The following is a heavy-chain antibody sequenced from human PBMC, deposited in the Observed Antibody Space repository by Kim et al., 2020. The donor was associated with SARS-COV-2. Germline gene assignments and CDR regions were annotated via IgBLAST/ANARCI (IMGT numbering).Heavy chain of an antibody. D-gene: IGHD2-2*01. CDR2: IRAKAYSYAT. V-gene: IGHV3-73*01. Sequence: GGSLRLSCAASGFTFSGSAIHWVRQASGKGLEWVGRIRAKAYSYATAYAASVKGRFTVSRDDSKKTAYLQMNSLETEDTAVYYCTRPEISTSYNYGMDVWGQGTTVTVS. J-gene: IGHJ6*02. CDR1: GFTFSGSA. CDR3: TRPEISTSYNYGMDV.